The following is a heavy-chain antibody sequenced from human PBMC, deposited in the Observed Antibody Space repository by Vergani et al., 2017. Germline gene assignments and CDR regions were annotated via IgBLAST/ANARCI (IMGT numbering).Heavy chain of an antibody. V-gene: IGHV1-69*17. Sequence: QVQLVQSGAEVKKPGSSVKVSCKASGGTFSSYAISWVRQAPGQGLEWMRGIIPIFGIANYARKFQGRVTITADKSTSTAYMELSSLRSEDTAVYYCARAPYYGSGSYSSYYFDYWGQGTLVTVSS. CDR3: ARAPYYGSGSYSSYYFDY. CDR1: GGTFSSYA. J-gene: IGHJ4*02. D-gene: IGHD3-10*01. CDR2: IIPIFGIA.